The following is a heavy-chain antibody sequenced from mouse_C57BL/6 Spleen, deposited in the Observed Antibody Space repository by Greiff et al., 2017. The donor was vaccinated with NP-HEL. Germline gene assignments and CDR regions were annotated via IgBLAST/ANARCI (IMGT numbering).Heavy chain of an antibody. CDR1: GYTFTSYW. V-gene: IGHV1-64*01. CDR3: ARGSGYGFAY. CDR2: IHPNSGST. D-gene: IGHD1-1*01. Sequence: QVQLQQPGAELVKPGASVKLSCKASGYTFTSYWMHWVKQRPGQGLEWIGMIHPNSGSTNYNEKFKSKATLAVDKSSSTAYMQLSSLTSEDSADYYCARGSGYGFAYWGQVTRVTVSA. J-gene: IGHJ3*01.